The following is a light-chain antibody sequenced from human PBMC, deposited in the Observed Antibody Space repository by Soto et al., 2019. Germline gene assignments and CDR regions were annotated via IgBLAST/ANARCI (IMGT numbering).Light chain of an antibody. CDR1: QSFSSSY. CDR3: QQYGSSPFT. V-gene: IGKV3-20*01. CDR2: GAS. J-gene: IGKJ3*01. Sequence: EIVLTQSPGTLSLSPGERATLSCRASQSFSSSYLAWNQQKPGQAPRLLIYGASSRATGIQDRFSGSGSGTDFTLTISRLEPEDFAVYYCQQYGSSPFTFGPGTKVDIK.